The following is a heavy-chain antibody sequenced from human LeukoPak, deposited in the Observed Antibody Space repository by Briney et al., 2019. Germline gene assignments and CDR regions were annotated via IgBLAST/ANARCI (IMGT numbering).Heavy chain of an antibody. D-gene: IGHD3-10*01. V-gene: IGHV4-59*01. Sequence: SETLSLTCTVSGGSISSYYWSWIRQPPGKGLEWIGYIYYSGSTNYNPSLKSRVTISVDTSKNQFSLKLSSVTAADTAVYYCARGGCYCDYGGQGTRVTVSS. CDR3: ARGGCYCDY. J-gene: IGHJ4*02. CDR2: IYYSGST. CDR1: GGSISSYY.